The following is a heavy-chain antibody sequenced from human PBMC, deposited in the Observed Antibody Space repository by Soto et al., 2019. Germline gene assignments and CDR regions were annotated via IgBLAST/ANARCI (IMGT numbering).Heavy chain of an antibody. CDR1: GYTFTSYY. V-gene: IGHV1-46*01. D-gene: IGHD3-22*01. CDR2: INPSGGST. CDR3: ARAGLYDSSGYPTLNWFDP. J-gene: IGHJ5*02. Sequence: ASVKVSCKASGYTFTSYYMHWVRQAPGQGLEWMGIINPSGGSTSYAQKFQGRVTMTRDTSTSTVYMGLGSLRSEDTAGYYCARAGLYDSSGYPTLNWFDPWGQGTLVTVSS.